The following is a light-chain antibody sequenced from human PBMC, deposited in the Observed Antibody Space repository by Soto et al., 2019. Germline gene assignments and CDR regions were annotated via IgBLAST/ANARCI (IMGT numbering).Light chain of an antibody. Sequence: QSALTQPPSASGSPGQSVAISCTGTSSDVGGYNYVSWYQQHPGKAPKLMIYEVNKRPSGVPDRFSGSKSGNTASLTVSGLQAEDEADYYCNSYTSSSSFVFGTRTKLTVL. CDR1: SSDVGGYNY. CDR2: EVN. J-gene: IGLJ1*01. CDR3: NSYTSSSSFV. V-gene: IGLV2-8*01.